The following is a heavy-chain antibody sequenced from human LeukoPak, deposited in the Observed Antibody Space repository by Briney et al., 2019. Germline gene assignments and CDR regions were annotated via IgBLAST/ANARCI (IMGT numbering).Heavy chain of an antibody. CDR1: GGTFSGYY. D-gene: IGHD3-10*01. CDR3: ARHRGYYYGSGSYLY. V-gene: IGHV4-34*01. J-gene: IGHJ4*02. Sequence: SETLSLTCAVYGGTFSGYYWTWIRQPPGKGLEWIGEINHSGSTNYNPSLKSRVTISVDTSKNQLSLKLSSVTAADTAVYYCARHRGYYYGSGSYLYWGQGTLVTVSS. CDR2: INHSGST.